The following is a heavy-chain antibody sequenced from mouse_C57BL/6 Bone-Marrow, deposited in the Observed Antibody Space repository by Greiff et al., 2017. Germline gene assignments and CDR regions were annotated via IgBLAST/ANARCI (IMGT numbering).Heavy chain of an antibody. CDR1: GYTFTSYW. CDR2: IDPNSGGT. J-gene: IGHJ3*01. D-gene: IGHD1-1*01. Sequence: QVQLQQPGAELVKPGASVKLSCKASGYTFTSYWMHWVKQRPGRGLGWIGRIDPNSGGTKYNEKFKSKATLTVDKPSSTAYMQLSSLTSEDSAVYYCARTAGSSYVAYWGQGTLVTVSA. CDR3: ARTAGSSYVAY. V-gene: IGHV1-72*01.